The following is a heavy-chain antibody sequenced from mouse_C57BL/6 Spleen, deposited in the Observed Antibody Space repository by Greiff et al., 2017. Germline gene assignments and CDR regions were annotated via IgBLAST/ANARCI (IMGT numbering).Heavy chain of an antibody. CDR2: IYPGDGAT. D-gene: IGHD1-1*01. Sequence: QVHVKQSGPELVKPGASVKISCKASGYAFTSSWMNWVKQRPGKGLEWIGRIYPGDGATNYNGKFKGKATLTADKSSSTAYMQLSSLTSEDSAVYYCARDYGSGCNWYFDDWGKGTTVTVSS. CDR3: ARDYGSGCNWYFDD. J-gene: IGHJ1*03. CDR1: GYAFTSSW. V-gene: IGHV1-82*01.